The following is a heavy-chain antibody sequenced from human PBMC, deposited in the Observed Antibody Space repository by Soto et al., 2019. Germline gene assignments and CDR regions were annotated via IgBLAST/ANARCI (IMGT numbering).Heavy chain of an antibody. CDR1: GGSISSGGYY. Sequence: SETLSLTCTVSGGSISSGGYYWICIRQHPGKGLEWIGYIYYSGSTYYNPSLKSRVTISVDTSKNQFSLKLSSVTAADTAVYYCARHGFNVVVPAAIPVWGQGTLVTVSS. J-gene: IGHJ4*02. V-gene: IGHV4-31*03. CDR2: IYYSGST. CDR3: ARHGFNVVVPAAIPV. D-gene: IGHD2-2*01.